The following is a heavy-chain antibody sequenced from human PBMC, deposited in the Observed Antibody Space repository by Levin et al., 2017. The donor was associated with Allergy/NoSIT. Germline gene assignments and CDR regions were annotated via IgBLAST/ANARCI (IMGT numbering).Heavy chain of an antibody. J-gene: IGHJ3*02. CDR2: IYYSGST. D-gene: IGHD2-21*01. CDR1: GGSISSGDYY. V-gene: IGHV4-30-4*01. CDR3: ARQGAGDGSDAGVAFDI. Sequence: SETLSLTCTVSGGSISSGDYYWSWIRQPPGKGLEWIGYIYYSGSTYYNPSLKSRVTISVDTSKNQFSLKLSSVTAADTAVYYCARQGAGDGSDAGVAFDIWGQGTMVTVSS.